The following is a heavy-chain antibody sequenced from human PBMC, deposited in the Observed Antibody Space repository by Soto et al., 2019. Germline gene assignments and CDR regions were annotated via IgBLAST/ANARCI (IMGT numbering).Heavy chain of an antibody. V-gene: IGHV3-30*03. CDR2: ISYDGSNK. CDR1: GFTFSSYG. CDR3: TRDQGGSYDSWFDP. D-gene: IGHD1-26*01. J-gene: IGHJ5*02. Sequence: GGSLRLSCAASGFTFSSYGMHWVRQAPGKGLEWVAVISYDGSNKYYADSVKGRFTISRDNSKNTLYLQMNSLRAEDTAMYYCTRDQGGSYDSWFDPWGRGPLVTVSS.